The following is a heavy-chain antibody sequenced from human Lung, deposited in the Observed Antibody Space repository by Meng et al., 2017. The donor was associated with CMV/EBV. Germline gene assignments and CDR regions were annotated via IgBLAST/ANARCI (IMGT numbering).Heavy chain of an antibody. V-gene: IGHV2-26*01. J-gene: IGHJ6*02. Sequence: SGPXLVXPTETLTLTCTVSGFSPSNARMGVSWIRQPPGKALEWLAHIFSNDEKSYSTSLKSRLTISKDTSKSQVVLTMTNMDPVDTATYYCARGLADYDFWSGYYNYYGMDVWGQGXTVTVSS. CDR3: ARGLADYDFWSGYYNYYGMDV. CDR2: IFSNDEK. CDR1: GFSPSNARMG. D-gene: IGHD3-3*01.